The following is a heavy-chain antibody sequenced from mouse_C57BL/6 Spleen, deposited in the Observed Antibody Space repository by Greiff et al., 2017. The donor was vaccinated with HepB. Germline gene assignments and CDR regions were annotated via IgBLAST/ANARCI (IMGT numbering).Heavy chain of an antibody. CDR3: ARDGTTVVAPYWYFDV. J-gene: IGHJ1*03. CDR1: GYTFTSYW. D-gene: IGHD1-1*01. V-gene: IGHV1-55*01. CDR2: IYPGSGST. Sequence: QVHVKQPGAELVKPGASVKMSCKASGYTFTSYWITWVKQRPGQGLEWIGDIYPGSGSTNYNEKFKSKATLTVDTSSSTAYMQLSSLTSEDSAVYYCARDGTTVVAPYWYFDVWGTGTTVTVSS.